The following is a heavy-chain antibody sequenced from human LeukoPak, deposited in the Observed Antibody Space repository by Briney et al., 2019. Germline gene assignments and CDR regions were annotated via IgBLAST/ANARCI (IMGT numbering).Heavy chain of an antibody. V-gene: IGHV1-18*01. CDR2: ISGNSGNT. CDR3: VRQSQFVGATLYRLDP. Sequence: ASVKVSCKASGYTFTSYGISWVRQAPGQGLEWMGWISGNSGNTNYAQIFQGRVTMTTDTYTSTAYMELRSLRSDDTAVYHCVRQSQFVGATLYRLDPWGQGTLVTVSS. J-gene: IGHJ5*02. D-gene: IGHD1-26*01. CDR1: GYTFTSYG.